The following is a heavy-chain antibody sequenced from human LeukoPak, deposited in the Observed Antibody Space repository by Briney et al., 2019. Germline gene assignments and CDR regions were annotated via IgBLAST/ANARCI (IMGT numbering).Heavy chain of an antibody. CDR3: ARGIVGTTVRNYYYYYGMDV. CDR1: GGSISGYY. D-gene: IGHD1-26*01. J-gene: IGHJ6*02. V-gene: IGHV4-59*01. Sequence: SETLSLTCTVSGGSISGYYWSWIRQPPGEGLEWIGYIYYSGNTTYNPSLKSRVTISVDTSKNQFSLKLSSVAAADTAVYCCARGIVGTTVRNYYYYYGMDVWGQGTTVTVSS. CDR2: IYYSGNT.